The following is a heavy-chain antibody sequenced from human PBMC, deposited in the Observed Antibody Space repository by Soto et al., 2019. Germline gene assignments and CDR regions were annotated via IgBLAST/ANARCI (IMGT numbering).Heavy chain of an antibody. CDR2: IKQDGSEK. CDR3: AILAEYYDILTGYYYYCMDV. D-gene: IGHD3-9*01. V-gene: IGHV3-7*01. J-gene: IGHJ6*03. Sequence: QPGGSLRLSCAASGFTFSSYWMSWVRQAPGKGLEWVANIKQDGSEKYYVDSVKGRFTISRDNAKISLYLQMNSLRAEDTAVYYCAILAEYYDILTGYYYYCMDVWGKGTTVTVTS. CDR1: GFTFSSYW.